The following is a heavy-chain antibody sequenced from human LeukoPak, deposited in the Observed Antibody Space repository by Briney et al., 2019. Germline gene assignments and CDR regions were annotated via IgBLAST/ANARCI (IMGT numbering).Heavy chain of an antibody. D-gene: IGHD2-15*01. CDR1: GGSISSGGYS. J-gene: IGHJ2*01. Sequence: SETLSLTCAVSGGSISSGGYSWSWIRQPPGKGPEWIGYIYHSGSTYYNPSLKSRVTISVDRSKNQFSLKLSSVTAADTAVYYCARGGCSGGSCYYHWYFDLWGRGTLVTVSS. CDR3: ARGGCSGGSCYYHWYFDL. V-gene: IGHV4-30-2*01. CDR2: IYHSGST.